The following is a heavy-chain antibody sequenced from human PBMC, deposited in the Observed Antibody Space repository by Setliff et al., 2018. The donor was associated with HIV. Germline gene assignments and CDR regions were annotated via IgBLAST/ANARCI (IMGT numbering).Heavy chain of an antibody. CDR2: IYSGGST. V-gene: IGHV3-53*01. CDR1: GFTVSSNY. D-gene: IGHD3-22*01. J-gene: IGHJ3*02. CDR3: ARAMVPDSSGYYRPPAFDI. Sequence: GGSLRLSCAASGFTVSSNYMSWVRQAPGKGLEWVSVIYSGGSTYYADSVKGRLTISRDNSKNTLYLQMNSLRAEDTAVYYCARAMVPDSSGYYRPPAFDIWGQGTVVTVSS.